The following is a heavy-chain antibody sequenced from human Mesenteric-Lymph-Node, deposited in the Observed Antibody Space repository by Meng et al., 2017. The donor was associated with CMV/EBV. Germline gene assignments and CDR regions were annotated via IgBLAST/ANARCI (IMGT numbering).Heavy chain of an antibody. J-gene: IGHJ4*02. Sequence: GGSLRLSCAASRFTFSSYWMSWVRQAPGKGLEWVANIKQDGSEKYYVDSVKGRFTISRDNSKNTLYLQMNSLRAEDTAVYYCANIAAAGRGKVDYWGQGTLVTVSS. CDR1: RFTFSSYW. D-gene: IGHD6-13*01. CDR3: ANIAAAGRGKVDY. CDR2: IKQDGSEK. V-gene: IGHV3-7*03.